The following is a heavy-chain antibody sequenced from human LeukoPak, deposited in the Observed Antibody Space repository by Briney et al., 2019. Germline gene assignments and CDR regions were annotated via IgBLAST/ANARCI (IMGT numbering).Heavy chain of an antibody. D-gene: IGHD6-13*01. Sequence: GGSLRLSCAGSGDGFTRHTMNWVRRAPGKGLEWISYIWSTGEYIYYADSVKGRFIISRDNARTSVYLQMNSLRVEDTAIYYCAREYDSRARFDSWGQGTLVTVSS. CDR1: GDGFTRHT. CDR2: IWSTGEYI. J-gene: IGHJ4*02. CDR3: AREYDSRARFDS. V-gene: IGHV3-21*05.